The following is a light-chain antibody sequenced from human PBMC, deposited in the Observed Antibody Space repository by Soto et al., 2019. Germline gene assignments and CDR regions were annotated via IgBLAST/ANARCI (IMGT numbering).Light chain of an antibody. CDR1: QYVSSSY. V-gene: IGKV3-20*01. CDR2: CAS. Sequence: EIVLTQSPGTLSLSPGERATLSCRASQYVSSSYLAWYQQKPGQAPRLLIYCASSRATGIADRFSGSGSGTDFTLTISRLEPEDFAVYYCQQYGSSPLTFGGGTQVEIK. J-gene: IGKJ4*01. CDR3: QQYGSSPLT.